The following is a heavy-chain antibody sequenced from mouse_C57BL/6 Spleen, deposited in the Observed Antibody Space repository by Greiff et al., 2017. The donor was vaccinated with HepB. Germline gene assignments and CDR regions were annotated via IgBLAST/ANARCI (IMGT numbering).Heavy chain of an antibody. V-gene: IGHV1-18*01. CDR2: INPNNGGT. J-gene: IGHJ4*01. CDR1: GYTFTDYN. CDR3: ARASDSSSPYAMDY. D-gene: IGHD1-1*01. Sequence: EVKLQESGPELVKPGASVKIPCKASGYTFTDYNMDWVKQSHGKSLEWIGDINPNNGGTIYNQKFKGKATLTVDKSSSTAYMELRSLTSEDTAVYYCARASDSSSPYAMDYWGQGTSVTVSS.